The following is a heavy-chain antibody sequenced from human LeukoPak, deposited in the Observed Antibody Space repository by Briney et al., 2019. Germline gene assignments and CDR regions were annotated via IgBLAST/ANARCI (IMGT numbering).Heavy chain of an antibody. V-gene: IGHV4-39*07. J-gene: IGHJ4*02. CDR1: GGSISSSSYY. D-gene: IGHD2-2*02. Sequence: SETLSLTCTVSGGSISSSSYYWGWIRQPPGKGLEWIGSIYYSGSTYYNPSLKSRVTISVDTSKNQFSLKLSSVTAADTAVYYCARDLSCSSISCYTFDYWGQGTLVTVSS. CDR3: ARDLSCSSISCYTFDY. CDR2: IYYSGST.